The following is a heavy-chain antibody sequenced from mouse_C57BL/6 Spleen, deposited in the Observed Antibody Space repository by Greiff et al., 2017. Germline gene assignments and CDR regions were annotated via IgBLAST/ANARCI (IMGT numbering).Heavy chain of an antibody. Sequence: EVQLQQSGPELVKPGASVKIPCKASGYTFTDYNMDWVKQSHGKSLEWIGDINPNNGGTIYNQKFKGKATLTVDKSSSTAYMELRSLTSEDTAVYYCARKEGTNWYFDVWGTGTTVTVSS. CDR1: GYTFTDYN. CDR3: ARKEGTNWYFDV. V-gene: IGHV1-18*01. D-gene: IGHD2-14*01. J-gene: IGHJ1*03. CDR2: INPNNGGT.